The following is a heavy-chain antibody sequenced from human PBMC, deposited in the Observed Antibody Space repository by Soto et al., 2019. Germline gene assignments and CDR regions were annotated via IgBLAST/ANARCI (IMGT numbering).Heavy chain of an antibody. CDR2: ISYDGSSK. V-gene: IGHV3-30-3*01. J-gene: IGHJ6*02. CDR1: GFTFTNFA. Sequence: VGSLRLSCAASGFTFTNFAMHWVRQAPGKGLEWVAVISYDGSSKYYTESVKGRFTISRDNSKNTLYLQMNSLRPEDTAVYYCAREQNYDPYAMDVWGQGTTVTVSS. D-gene: IGHD3-3*01. CDR3: AREQNYDPYAMDV.